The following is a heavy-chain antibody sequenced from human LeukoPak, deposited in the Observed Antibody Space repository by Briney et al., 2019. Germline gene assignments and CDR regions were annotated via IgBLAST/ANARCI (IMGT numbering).Heavy chain of an antibody. J-gene: IGHJ4*02. V-gene: IGHV4-38-2*02. D-gene: IGHD6-19*01. CDR3: ARLHSSGWSDY. CDR1: GYSISSGYY. CDR2: IYHSGST. Sequence: SETLSLTCTVSGYSISSGYYWGWIRQPPGKGLEWIGSIYHSGSTYYNPSLKSRVTISVDTSKNQFSLKLSSVTAADTAVYYCARLHSSGWSDYWGQGTLVTVSS.